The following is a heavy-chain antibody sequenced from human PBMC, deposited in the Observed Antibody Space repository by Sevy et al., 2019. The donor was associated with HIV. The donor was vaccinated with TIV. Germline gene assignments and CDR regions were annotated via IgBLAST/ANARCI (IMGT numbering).Heavy chain of an antibody. J-gene: IGHJ3*02. V-gene: IGHV3-73*01. CDR3: TRQGDIVLVPAAIRGAFDI. CDR1: GFTFSGSA. CDR2: IRSKANSYAT. D-gene: IGHD2-2*01. Sequence: GGSLRLSCAASGFTFSGSAMHWVRQASGKGLEWVGRIRSKANSYATAYAASVKGRFTISRDDSKNTAYLQMNSLKTEDTAVYYCTRQGDIVLVPAAIRGAFDIWGLGTMVTVSS.